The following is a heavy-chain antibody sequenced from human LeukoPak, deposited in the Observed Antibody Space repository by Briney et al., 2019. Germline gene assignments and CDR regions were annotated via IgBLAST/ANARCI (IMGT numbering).Heavy chain of an antibody. CDR3: ARQQIRFGKSGQIY. V-gene: IGHV1-2*02. CDR1: GYTFTGYY. Sequence: GASVKVSCKASGYTFTGYYMHWVRQAPGQGLEWMGWINPNSGGTNYAQKFQGGVTMTRDTSISTAYMELSRLRSDDTAVYYCARQQIRFGKSGQIYWGQGTLVTVSS. D-gene: IGHD3-10*01. J-gene: IGHJ4*02. CDR2: INPNSGGT.